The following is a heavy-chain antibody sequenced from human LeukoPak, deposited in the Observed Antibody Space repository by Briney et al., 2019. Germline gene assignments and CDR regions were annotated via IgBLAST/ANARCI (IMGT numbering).Heavy chain of an antibody. V-gene: IGHV4-34*01. Sequence: SETLSLTCVVYGGSFSGYYWSWIRQSPGKGLEWIGEINHRGSTNYNPSLKSRVTISVDTSKNQFSLKLSSVTAADTAVYYCARVYGSGYDFRGAFDIWGQGTMVTVSS. CDR2: INHRGST. CDR1: GGSFSGYY. D-gene: IGHD5-12*01. CDR3: ARVYGSGYDFRGAFDI. J-gene: IGHJ3*02.